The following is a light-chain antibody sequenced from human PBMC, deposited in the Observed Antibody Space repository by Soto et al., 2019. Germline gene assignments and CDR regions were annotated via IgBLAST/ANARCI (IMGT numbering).Light chain of an antibody. CDR1: SSDVGSYNY. CDR3: SSYTISLTHVV. Sequence: QSALTQPDSVSGSPGQSITISCTGTSSDVGSYNYVSWYQQYPGKAPKLMIYDVSNRPSGVSYRFSGSKSGNTASLTISGLEAEYEADYYCSSYTISLTHVVFGGGTKLTVL. J-gene: IGLJ2*01. CDR2: DVS. V-gene: IGLV2-14*01.